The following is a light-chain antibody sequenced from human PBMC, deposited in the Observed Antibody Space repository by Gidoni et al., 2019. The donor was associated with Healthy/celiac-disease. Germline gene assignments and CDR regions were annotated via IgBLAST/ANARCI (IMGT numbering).Light chain of an antibody. V-gene: IGKV2-28*01. J-gene: IGKJ1*01. Sequence: DIVMTQSPLSLTVTPGEPAPISCRSSQSLLHSNGYNYLDWYLQKPGQSPQLLIYLGSNRDYGVPDRFSGSGSGREFTLKISRVEAEDVGVYYCMQALQTRTFGQGTKVEIK. CDR3: MQALQTRT. CDR2: LGS. CDR1: QSLLHSNGYNY.